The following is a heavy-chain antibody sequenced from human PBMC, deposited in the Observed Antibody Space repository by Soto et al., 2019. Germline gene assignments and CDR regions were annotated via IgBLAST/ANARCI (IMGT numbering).Heavy chain of an antibody. V-gene: IGHV1-8*01. CDR3: ARGYSGYGFDAFDI. Sequence: QVQLVQSGAEVKKPGASVKVSCKSSGYTFTNYDLNWVRQATGQGLEWMGWMNTYNGDTAYAQKFQGRVTMTRNTSISTAYMEVSSLRFEDTAVYYCARGYSGYGFDAFDIWGQGTKVAVSS. J-gene: IGHJ3*02. CDR2: MNTYNGDT. D-gene: IGHD5-12*01. CDR1: GYTFTNYD.